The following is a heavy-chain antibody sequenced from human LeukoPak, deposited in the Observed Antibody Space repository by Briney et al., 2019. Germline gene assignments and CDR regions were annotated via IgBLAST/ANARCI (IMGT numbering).Heavy chain of an antibody. V-gene: IGHV1-18*01. J-gene: IGHJ4*02. CDR2: ISGYNGNT. Sequence: GASVKVSCKASGYTFSSYGISWVRQAPGQGLEWVGWISGYNGNTYYAQKLQGRVTMTTDTSTSTAYMELSSLRSEDTAVYYCARVMLANYYDSSGYHDYWGQGTLVTVSS. D-gene: IGHD3-22*01. CDR3: ARVMLANYYDSSGYHDY. CDR1: GYTFSSYG.